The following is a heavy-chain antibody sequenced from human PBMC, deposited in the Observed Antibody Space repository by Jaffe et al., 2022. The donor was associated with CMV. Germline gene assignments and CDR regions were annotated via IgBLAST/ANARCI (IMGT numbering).Heavy chain of an antibody. J-gene: IGHJ4*02. D-gene: IGHD5-18*01. CDR3: ARRSSRYSYGTPPDY. V-gene: IGHV5-51*01. CDR1: GYSFTSYW. CDR2: IYPGDSDT. Sequence: EVQLVQSGAEVKKPGESLKISCKGSGYSFTSYWIGWVRQMPGKGLEWMGIIYPGDSDTRYSPSFQGQVTISADKSISTAYLQWSSLKASDTAMYYCARRSSRYSYGTPPDYWGQGTLVTVSS.